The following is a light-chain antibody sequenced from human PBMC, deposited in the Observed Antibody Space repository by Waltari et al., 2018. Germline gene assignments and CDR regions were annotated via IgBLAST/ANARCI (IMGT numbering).Light chain of an antibody. CDR1: QRVSRSY. CDR3: LQYGTSPFT. Sequence: EIALTQSPVTLSLSLGDRATLSCRASQRVSRSYLAWYQQKPGRAPRLLIYGASSRATGIPDRFSDSGSGTDFTLTISRLEPEDFAVYYCLQYGTSPFTFGQGTKLEIK. J-gene: IGKJ2*01. V-gene: IGKV3-20*01. CDR2: GAS.